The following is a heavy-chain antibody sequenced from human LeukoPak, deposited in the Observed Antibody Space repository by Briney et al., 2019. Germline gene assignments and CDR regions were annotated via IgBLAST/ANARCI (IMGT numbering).Heavy chain of an antibody. CDR3: ARSGSWHNWFDP. D-gene: IGHD6-13*01. J-gene: IGHJ5*02. V-gene: IGHV1-18*01. CDR2: ISAYNGNT. CDR1: GGTFSSYA. Sequence: ASVKVSCKASGGTFSSYAISWVRQAPGQGLEWMGWISAYNGNTNYAQKLQGRVTMTTDTSTSTAYMELRSLRSDDTAVYYCARSGSWHNWFDPWGQGTLVTVSS.